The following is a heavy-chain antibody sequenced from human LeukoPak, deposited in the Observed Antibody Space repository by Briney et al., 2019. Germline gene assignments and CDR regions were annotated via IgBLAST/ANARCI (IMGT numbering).Heavy chain of an antibody. J-gene: IGHJ3*02. CDR1: GYTFTSYG. Sequence: ASVKVSCKASGYTFTSYGISWVRQAPGQGLEWMGWISAYNGNTNYAQKLQGRVTMTTDTSTSTAYMELRSLRSDDTAVYYCARDNGNDSSGYYPPVSGIWGQGTMVTVSS. V-gene: IGHV1-18*01. CDR2: ISAYNGNT. CDR3: ARDNGNDSSGYYPPVSGI. D-gene: IGHD3-22*01.